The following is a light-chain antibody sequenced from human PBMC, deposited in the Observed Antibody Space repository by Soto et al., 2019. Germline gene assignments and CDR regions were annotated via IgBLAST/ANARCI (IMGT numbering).Light chain of an antibody. CDR3: RQYDISPLT. CDR2: GAS. V-gene: IGKV3-20*01. J-gene: IGKJ4*02. CDR1: QIVSSSY. Sequence: EIVLTQSPGTLSLSPGERATLSCRASQIVSSSYLAWYQQKPGQAPRLLIYGASSRATGIPDKFSGSGSGTDFTLTISRVEPEDFAVYYCRQYDISPLTFGGGTKVEIK.